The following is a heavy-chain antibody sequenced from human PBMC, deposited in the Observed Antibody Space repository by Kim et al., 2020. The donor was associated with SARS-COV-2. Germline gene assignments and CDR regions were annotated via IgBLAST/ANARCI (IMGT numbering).Heavy chain of an antibody. CDR3: VRDKGLSTPFDY. V-gene: IGHV3-74*01. CDR1: GFTFSSYW. D-gene: IGHD3-16*02. Sequence: GGSLRLSCAASGFTFSSYWMHWVRQVPGKGLVWVSRITTDESNTGYADSVKGRFTISRDNAKNTLYLQMNSLRAEDTAVYYCVRDKGLSTPFDYWGQGTLVTVSS. J-gene: IGHJ4*02. CDR2: ITTDESNT.